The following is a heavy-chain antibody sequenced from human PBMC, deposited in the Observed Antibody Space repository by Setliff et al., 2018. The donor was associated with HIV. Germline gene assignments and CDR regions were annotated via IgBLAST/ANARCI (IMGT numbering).Heavy chain of an antibody. CDR2: IGGHGSII. Sequence: GGSLRLSCAASGLIFSSYEMNWVRQAPGKGLEWISFIGGHGSIIHYADSVKGRFTISRDNAKNSVYLQMYSLRVEDTAVYYCAAVPWGHSSLIIDHWGQGTPVTVSS. V-gene: IGHV3-48*03. J-gene: IGHJ4*02. CDR3: AAVPWGHSSLIIDH. D-gene: IGHD3-16*01. CDR1: GLIFSSYE.